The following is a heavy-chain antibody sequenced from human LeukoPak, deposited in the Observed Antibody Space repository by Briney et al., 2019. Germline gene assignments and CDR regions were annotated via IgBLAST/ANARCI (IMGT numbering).Heavy chain of an antibody. CDR1: GFTFSSCW. CDR3: AREVSGDPWYNWFDP. V-gene: IGHV3-74*03. CDR2: INSDGITT. Sequence: GGSLRLSCAASGFTFSSCWMHWVRQAPGKGLVWVSRINSDGITTKYADSVKGRFTISRDNAKNTLYLQMNSLRAEDTAVYYCAREVSGDPWYNWFDPWGQGTLVTVSS. J-gene: IGHJ5*02. D-gene: IGHD4-17*01.